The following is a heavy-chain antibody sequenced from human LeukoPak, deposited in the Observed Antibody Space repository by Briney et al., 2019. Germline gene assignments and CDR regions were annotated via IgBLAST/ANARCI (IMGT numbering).Heavy chain of an antibody. CDR2: INPNSGGT. D-gene: IGHD6-13*01. CDR1: GYTFTGYY. V-gene: IGHV1-2*04. Sequence: ASVTVSCKASGYTFTGYYMHWVRRAPGQGLEWMGWINPNSGGTNYAQKFQGWVTMTRDTSISTAYMELSRLRSDDTAVYYCARGPLLGQQPPTQFDYWGQGTLVTVSS. CDR3: ARGPLLGQQPPTQFDY. J-gene: IGHJ4*02.